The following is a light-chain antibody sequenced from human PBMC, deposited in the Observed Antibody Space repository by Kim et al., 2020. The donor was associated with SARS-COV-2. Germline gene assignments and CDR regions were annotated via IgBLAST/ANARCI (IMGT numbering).Light chain of an antibody. CDR2: EDN. J-gene: IGLJ2*01. CDR1: SGSIASNY. V-gene: IGLV6-57*03. CDR3: QSSGSGNVV. Sequence: NFMLTQPHSVSESPGKTVTISCTRSSGSIASNYVQWFQQRPGSAPTIVIYEDNQRPSGVPDRFSGSSDSSSNSASLTISGLKTEDEADYYCQSSGSGNVVFGGGTQLTVL.